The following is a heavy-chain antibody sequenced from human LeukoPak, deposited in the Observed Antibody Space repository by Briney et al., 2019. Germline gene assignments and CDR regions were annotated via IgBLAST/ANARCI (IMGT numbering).Heavy chain of an antibody. CDR3: ARAQMVRGEDNAFDI. V-gene: IGHV1-2*02. Sequence: ASVKVSCKASGYTFTGYYMHWVRQAPGQGLEWMGWINPNSGGTNYAQKFQGRVTMTRDTSISTAYMELSRLRSDDTAVYYCARAQMVRGEDNAFDIWGQGTMVTVSS. CDR2: INPNSGGT. D-gene: IGHD3-10*01. CDR1: GYTFTGYY. J-gene: IGHJ3*02.